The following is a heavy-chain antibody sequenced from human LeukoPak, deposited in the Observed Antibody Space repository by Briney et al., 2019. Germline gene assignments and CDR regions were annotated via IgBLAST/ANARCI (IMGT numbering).Heavy chain of an antibody. Sequence: SETLSLTCAVYGGSFSGYYWSWIRQPPGKGLEWIGEINHSGSTNYNPSLKSRVTISVDTSKNQFSLKLSSVTAADTAVYYCARDAYCSGGSCRGTPSLFDSWGQGTLVTVSS. V-gene: IGHV4-34*01. CDR2: INHSGST. CDR1: GGSFSGYY. D-gene: IGHD2-15*01. CDR3: ARDAYCSGGSCRGTPSLFDS. J-gene: IGHJ4*02.